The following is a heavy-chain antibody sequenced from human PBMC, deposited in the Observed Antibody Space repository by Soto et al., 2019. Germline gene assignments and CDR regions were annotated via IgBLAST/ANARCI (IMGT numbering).Heavy chain of an antibody. CDR1: GGSISSSSYY. CDR3: ARASPQGYFDSSGFFVY. J-gene: IGHJ4*02. Sequence: QLQLQESGPGLVKPSETLSLTCTVSGGSISSSSYYWGWIRQPPGKGLEWIGSIYYSGSTSYNPSLKSRVTISVDTSKNQFSLKLSSVTAADTAVYYCARASPQGYFDSSGFFVYWGQGTLVTVSS. CDR2: IYYSGST. V-gene: IGHV4-39*01. D-gene: IGHD3-22*01.